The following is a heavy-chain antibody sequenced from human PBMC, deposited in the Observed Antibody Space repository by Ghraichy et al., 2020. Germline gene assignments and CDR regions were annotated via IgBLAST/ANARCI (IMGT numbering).Heavy chain of an antibody. CDR1: GYSFTNYG. Sequence: ASVKVSCKASGYSFTNYGFSWVRQAPGQGLEWMGWISGYNGNTKYAHKVQGRVTMTKDTSTRTAFMELRSLRSDDTAVYYCARGTSYYDDTGYVDYWGQGTLVTVSS. V-gene: IGHV1-18*01. D-gene: IGHD3-22*01. CDR3: ARGTSYYDDTGYVDY. J-gene: IGHJ4*02. CDR2: ISGYNGNT.